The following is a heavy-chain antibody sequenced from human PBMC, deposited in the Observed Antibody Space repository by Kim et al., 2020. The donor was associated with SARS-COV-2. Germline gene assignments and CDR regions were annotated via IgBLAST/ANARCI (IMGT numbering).Heavy chain of an antibody. CDR2: INHSGST. V-gene: IGHV4-34*01. Sequence: SETLSLTCAVYGGSFSGYHWSWIRQPPGKGLEWIGEINHSGSTNYNPSLKSRVTISVDTSKNQFSLKLSSVTAADTAVYYCARGLWGSIYDFDYWGQGTLVTVSS. J-gene: IGHJ4*02. D-gene: IGHD6-13*01. CDR3: ARGLWGSIYDFDY. CDR1: GGSFSGYH.